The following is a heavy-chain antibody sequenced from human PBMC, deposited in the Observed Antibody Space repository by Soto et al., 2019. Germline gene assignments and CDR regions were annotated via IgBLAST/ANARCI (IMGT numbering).Heavy chain of an antibody. D-gene: IGHD2-2*01. Sequence: QVQLQESGPGLVKPSQTLSLTCTVSGGSISSGGYYWSWIRQHPGKGLEWIGYIYYSGSTYYNPSLKSRVTISVDTSQNQFSLKLSSVTAADTAVYYCARVLGRASPYCSSNNCVWRGAFDYWGQGTLVTVSS. CDR1: GGSISSGGYY. CDR3: ARVLGRASPYCSSNNCVWRGAFDY. J-gene: IGHJ4*02. V-gene: IGHV4-31*03. CDR2: IYYSGST.